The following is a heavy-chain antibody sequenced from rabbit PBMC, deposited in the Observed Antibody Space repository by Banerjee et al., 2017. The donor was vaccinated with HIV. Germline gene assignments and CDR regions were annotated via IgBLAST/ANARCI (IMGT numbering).Heavy chain of an antibody. D-gene: IGHD4-1*01. Sequence: QSLEESGGDLVKPGGSLTLTCTASGFSFSGSYWICWVRQAPVKGLEWTACIGAGSSGYYASWAKGRFTISKSSSTTVTLQMTSLTAADTATYFCARDLAGVIGWNFNLWGQGTLVTVS. J-gene: IGHJ4*01. CDR3: ARDLAGVIGWNFNL. CDR1: GFSFSGSYW. V-gene: IGHV1S40*01. CDR2: IGAGSSG.